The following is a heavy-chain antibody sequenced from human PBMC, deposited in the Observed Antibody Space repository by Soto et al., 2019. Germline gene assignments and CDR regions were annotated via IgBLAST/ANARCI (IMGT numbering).Heavy chain of an antibody. CDR3: ARGSLGSGTATDY. CDR2: INGDGSGT. V-gene: IGHV3-74*01. J-gene: IGHJ4*02. D-gene: IGHD3-10*01. CDR1: GFTFSGSW. Sequence: EVQLVESGGGLVQPGGSLRLSCAASGFTFSGSWMHWVRQAPGKGLVWVSRINGDGSGTSYADFVKGRFTISRDNAKNTLFLQMNGLRAEDTAVYYCARGSLGSGTATDYWGQGPLVTVS.